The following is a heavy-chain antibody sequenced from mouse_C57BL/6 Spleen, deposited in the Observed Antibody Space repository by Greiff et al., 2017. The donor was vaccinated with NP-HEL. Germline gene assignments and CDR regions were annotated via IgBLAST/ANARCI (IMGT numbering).Heavy chain of an antibody. CDR2: IYPRSGNT. CDR3: ARGGYESPYAMDY. CDR1: GYTFTSYG. D-gene: IGHD2-3*01. V-gene: IGHV1-81*01. J-gene: IGHJ4*01. Sequence: VQLVESGAELARPGASVKLSCKASGYTFTSYGISWVKQRTGQGLEWIGEIYPRSGNTYYNEKFKGKATLTADKSSSTAYMELRSLTSEDSAVYFCARGGYESPYAMDYWGQGTSVTVSS.